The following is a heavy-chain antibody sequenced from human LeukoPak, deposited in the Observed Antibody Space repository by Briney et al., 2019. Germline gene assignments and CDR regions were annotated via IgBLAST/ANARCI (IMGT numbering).Heavy chain of an antibody. J-gene: IGHJ4*02. V-gene: IGHV3-23*01. CDR2: ISGSGDST. D-gene: IGHD6-13*01. Sequence: PGGSLRLSCAASGFTLSNYAMSWVRQAPGKGLEWVSAISGSGDSTYYADSVKGRFTISRDNSKNILYLQMNSLRAEDTAVYYCGKDQNVAAAGFPYDYWGQGTLVTVSS. CDR1: GFTLSNYA. CDR3: GKDQNVAAAGFPYDY.